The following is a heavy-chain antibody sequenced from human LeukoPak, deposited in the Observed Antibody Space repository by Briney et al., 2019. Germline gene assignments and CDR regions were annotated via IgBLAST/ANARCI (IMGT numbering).Heavy chain of an antibody. CDR3: AKSKEDCCGSFDP. CDR1: GFTFSSYS. CDR2: ISVSGTT. V-gene: IGHV3-23*01. Sequence: GGSLRLSCAASGFTFSSYSMSWVRQAPGKGLEWVSAISVSGTTYYADSVMGRLTISRDNSKNTLYLQMNSLRAEDTAVYYCAKSKEDCCGSFDPWGQGTLVTVSS. J-gene: IGHJ5*02. D-gene: IGHD2-15*01.